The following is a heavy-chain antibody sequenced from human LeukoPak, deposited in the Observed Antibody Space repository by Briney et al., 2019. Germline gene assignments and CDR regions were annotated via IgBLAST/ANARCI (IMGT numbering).Heavy chain of an antibody. D-gene: IGHD5-12*01. Sequence: PGGSLRLSCAASGITFSYNWMHWVRQAPGKGLVWVSRIDADGGSATYADSVKGRFTISRDNAKNTLYLQMNSLRVEDTAVYYCAREGGYGPFEYWGQGTLVTVSS. CDR3: AREGGYGPFEY. J-gene: IGHJ4*02. CDR1: GITFSYNW. CDR2: IDADGGSA. V-gene: IGHV3-74*01.